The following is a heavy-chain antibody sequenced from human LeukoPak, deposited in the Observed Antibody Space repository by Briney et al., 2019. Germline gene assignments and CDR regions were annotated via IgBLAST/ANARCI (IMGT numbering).Heavy chain of an antibody. D-gene: IGHD2-2*02. V-gene: IGHV3-23*01. CDR3: AKPDCSYSDCYRPAY. Sequence: GGSLRLSCAASGFTFSGYVISWVRQAPGKGPQWVADISGSGGSTYYADSVKGRFPVSRDNSKNMVYLQLNSLRAEDTAVYYCAKPDCSYSDCYRPAYWGQGTLVTVSS. CDR1: GFTFSGYV. CDR2: ISGSGGST. J-gene: IGHJ4*02.